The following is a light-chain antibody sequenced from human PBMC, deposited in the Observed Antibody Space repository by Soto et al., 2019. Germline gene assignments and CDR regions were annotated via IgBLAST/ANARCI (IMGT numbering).Light chain of an antibody. CDR3: QVWDSGSAHVV. CDR1: DIGSKV. J-gene: IGLJ2*01. Sequence: SYELTQPPSVSVAPGTTASISCGGNDIGSKVVHWYQQKPGQAPVLVIYSDTDLPPVITERFSGSNSANLATLTISRVEAGDEADYYCQVWDSGSAHVVFGGGTKLTVL. V-gene: IGLV3-21*01. CDR2: SDT.